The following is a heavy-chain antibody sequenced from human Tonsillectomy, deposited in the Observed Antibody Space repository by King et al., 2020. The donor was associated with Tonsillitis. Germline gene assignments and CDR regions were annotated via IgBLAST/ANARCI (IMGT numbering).Heavy chain of an antibody. V-gene: IGHV4-39*01. D-gene: IGHD3-22*01. J-gene: IGHJ1*01. CDR2: FYYSGST. Sequence: LQLQESGPGLVKPSETLSLTCTVSGGSISSSSYYWGWIRQPPGKGLEWIGSFYYSGSTYYNPSLKSRFTISVDTSKNQFSLKLSSVTAADTAMYYCARGSPYYYDTSTCYYEYFQHWGQGTLVTVSS. CDR1: GGSISSSSYY. CDR3: ARGSPYYYDTSTCYYEYFQH.